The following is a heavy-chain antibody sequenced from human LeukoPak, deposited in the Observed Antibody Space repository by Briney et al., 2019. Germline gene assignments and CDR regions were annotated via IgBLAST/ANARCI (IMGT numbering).Heavy chain of an antibody. V-gene: IGHV1-8*03. CDR2: MNPNSGNT. Sequence: GASVKVSCKASGYTFTSYDINWVRQATGQGLEWVGWMNPNSGNTGYARKFQGRVTITRNTSISTAYMELSSLRSEDTAVYYCARDHSSGHNWFDPWGQGTLVTVSS. CDR3: ARDHSSGHNWFDP. D-gene: IGHD6-19*01. CDR1: GYTFTSYD. J-gene: IGHJ5*02.